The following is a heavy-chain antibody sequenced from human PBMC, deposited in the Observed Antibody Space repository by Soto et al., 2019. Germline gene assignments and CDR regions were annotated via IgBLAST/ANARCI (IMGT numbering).Heavy chain of an antibody. V-gene: IGHV1-46*03. CDR2: INPSGGHT. CDR3: ARGRHVVVVTAAIDY. Sequence: QVQLVQSGAEVKKPGASVKVSCKASGNTFSNYYIHWVRQAPGQGLEWMGTINPSGGHTSYAQKFLARDTRTRDSSTSTLYMELTILRLEDTAVYYSARGRHVVVVTAAIDYWGQGPLVTVSS. CDR1: GNTFSNYY. D-gene: IGHD2-21*02. J-gene: IGHJ4*02.